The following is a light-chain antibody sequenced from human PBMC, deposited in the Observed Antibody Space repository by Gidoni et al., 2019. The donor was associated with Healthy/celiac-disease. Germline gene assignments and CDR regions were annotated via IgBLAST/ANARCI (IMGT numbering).Light chain of an antibody. CDR3: QPYDTLPYT. V-gene: IGKV1-33*01. J-gene: IGKJ2*01. CDR1: QDISNY. CDR2: DAS. Sequence: DIQMTQSPSSLSASVGDRVTITCQASQDISNYLNWYQQKPGKDPKLLIYDASNLETGVPSRFSGSGSGTDFTFTISSLHPEDIATYYCQPYDTLPYTFGQGTKLEIK.